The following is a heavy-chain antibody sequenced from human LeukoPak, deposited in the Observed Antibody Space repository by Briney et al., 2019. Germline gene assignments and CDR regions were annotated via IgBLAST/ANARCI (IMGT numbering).Heavy chain of an antibody. CDR1: GGAISYYY. CDR2: IYYTGNT. Sequence: PSETLSLTCTVSGGAISYYYWSWIRQPPGKGLEWIGYIYYTGNTNYNPSLKSRVTISVDTSKNQFSLKLSSVTAADTAVYYCARDRLQLQSWGQGTLVTVSS. D-gene: IGHD5-24*01. V-gene: IGHV4-59*01. J-gene: IGHJ5*02. CDR3: ARDRLQLQS.